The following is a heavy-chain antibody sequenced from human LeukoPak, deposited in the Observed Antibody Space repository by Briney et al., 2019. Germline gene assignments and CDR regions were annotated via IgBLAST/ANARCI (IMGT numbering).Heavy chain of an antibody. Sequence: GGSLRLSCAASGLTSSSYAMSWVRQAPGKGVEGVSGISGSRGSTYSAHSVKGRFTISRDNSKNTLYLQMNSLRADDTAVYYCAGFDFWSGPYYFDYWGQGTLVTVSS. V-gene: IGHV3-23*01. D-gene: IGHD3-3*01. CDR1: GLTSSSYA. J-gene: IGHJ4*02. CDR2: ISGSRGST. CDR3: AGFDFWSGPYYFDY.